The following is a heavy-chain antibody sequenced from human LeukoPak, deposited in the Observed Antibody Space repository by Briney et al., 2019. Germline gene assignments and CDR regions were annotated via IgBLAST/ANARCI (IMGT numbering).Heavy chain of an antibody. Sequence: KTSETLSLTCTVSGGSISSYYWSWIRQPPGKGLEWIGYIYYSGSTNYNPSLKSRVTISVDTSKNQFSLKLSSVTAADTAVYYCARVNVVDYGDFGRTFDYWGQGTLVTVSS. V-gene: IGHV4-59*01. CDR2: IYYSGST. CDR1: GGSISSYY. J-gene: IGHJ4*02. CDR3: ARVNVVDYGDFGRTFDY. D-gene: IGHD4-17*01.